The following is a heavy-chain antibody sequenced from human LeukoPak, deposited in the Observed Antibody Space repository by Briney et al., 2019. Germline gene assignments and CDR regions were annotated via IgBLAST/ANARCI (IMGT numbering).Heavy chain of an antibody. CDR2: IYPGDSDT. V-gene: IGHV5-51*01. CDR3: AGLSTGTSSWYGNDAFDM. CDR1: GYSFTSHW. Sequence: GESLKISCKGSGYSFTSHWIAWVRQMPGKGLEWMGIIYPGDSDTIYSPSFQGQVTISADKSISTAYLQWSSLKASDTAMYYCAGLSTGTSSWYGNDAFDMWGQGTMVTVSS. D-gene: IGHD6-19*01. J-gene: IGHJ3*02.